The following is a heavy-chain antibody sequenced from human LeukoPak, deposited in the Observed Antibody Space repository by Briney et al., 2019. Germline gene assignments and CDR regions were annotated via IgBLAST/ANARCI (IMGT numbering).Heavy chain of an antibody. D-gene: IGHD6-13*01. CDR2: INPNSGGT. CDR3: ATFGQGSSWYSHYFDY. V-gene: IGHV1-2*06. Sequence: ASVKVSCKASGYTFTGYYMHWVRQAPGQGLEWMGRINPNSGGTNYAQKFQGRVTMTRDTSISTAYMELGRLRSDDTAVYYCATFGQGSSWYSHYFDYWGQGTLATVSS. J-gene: IGHJ4*02. CDR1: GYTFTGYY.